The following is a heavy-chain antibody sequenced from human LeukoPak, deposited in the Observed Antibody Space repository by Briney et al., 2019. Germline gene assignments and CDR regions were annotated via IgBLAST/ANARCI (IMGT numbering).Heavy chain of an antibody. CDR2: MNPNSGNT. CDR1: GGTFSSYA. Sequence: ASVKVSCKASGGTFSSYAINWVRQATGQGLEWMGWMNPNSGNTGYAQKFQGRVTMTRNTSISTAYMELSSLRSEDTAVYYCATRPYCSGGSCYRRAFDIWGQGTMVTVSS. CDR3: ATRPYCSGGSCYRRAFDI. J-gene: IGHJ3*02. D-gene: IGHD2-15*01. V-gene: IGHV1-8*02.